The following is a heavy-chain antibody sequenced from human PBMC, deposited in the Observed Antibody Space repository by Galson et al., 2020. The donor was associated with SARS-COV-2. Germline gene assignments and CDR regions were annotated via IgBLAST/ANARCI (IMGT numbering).Heavy chain of an antibody. CDR1: GLMFGSYS. D-gene: IGHD3-10*01. V-gene: IGHV3-30*19. CDR2: ISYDGKYR. Sequence: GGSLRLSCAASGLMFGSYSMHWVRQAPGKGLEWVAIISYDGKYRSYADSVKGRFIVSRDNSNNTVFMQMNSLRPQDTATYYCARGRFGAVSEPTDQHLQNWGQGTLVTISS. CDR3: ARGRFGAVSEPTDQHLQN. J-gene: IGHJ4*02.